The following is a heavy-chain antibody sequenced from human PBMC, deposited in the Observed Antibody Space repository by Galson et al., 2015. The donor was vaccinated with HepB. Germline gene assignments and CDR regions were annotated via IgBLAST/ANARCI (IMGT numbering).Heavy chain of an antibody. J-gene: IGHJ4*02. CDR2: TYYRSKWYN. CDR3: ARGRGYSGYDLPEHFDY. Sequence: CAISGDSVSSNSAAWNWIRQSPSRGLEWLGRTYYRSKWYNGYAVSVKSRITINPDTSKNQFTLQLNSATPEDTAVYYCARGRGYSGYDLPEHFDYWGQGTLVTVSS. D-gene: IGHD5-12*01. V-gene: IGHV6-1*01. CDR1: GDSVSSNSAA.